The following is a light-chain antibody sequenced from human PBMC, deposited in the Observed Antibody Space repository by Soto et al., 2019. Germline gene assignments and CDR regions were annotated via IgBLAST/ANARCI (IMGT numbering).Light chain of an antibody. J-gene: IGKJ4*01. Sequence: DIVLTQSTLSLPVTPGEPASISCRSSQSLLHSNGYNYLAWFQQKAGQSPQLLIYLASSRASGVPDRFSGSGSGTDFTLKISRVEAEDVGVYYCMQVLQTPFTFGGGTKVDIK. CDR2: LAS. CDR1: QSLLHSNGYNY. V-gene: IGKV2-28*01. CDR3: MQVLQTPFT.